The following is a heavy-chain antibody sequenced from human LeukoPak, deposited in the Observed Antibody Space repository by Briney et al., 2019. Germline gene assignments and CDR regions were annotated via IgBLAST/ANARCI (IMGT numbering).Heavy chain of an antibody. D-gene: IGHD5-18*01. CDR3: AKTSGYSYGHWYFDL. Sequence: PGRSLRLFCAASEFIVSSNYMSWRRQAPRKVLEMVSVIYSSGSTYYADSVKGRFTISRHNSKNTLYLEMNSLRSEDTAVYYCAKTSGYSYGHWYFDLWGRGTLVTVSS. CDR1: EFIVSSNY. J-gene: IGHJ2*01. CDR2: IYSSGST. V-gene: IGHV3-53*04.